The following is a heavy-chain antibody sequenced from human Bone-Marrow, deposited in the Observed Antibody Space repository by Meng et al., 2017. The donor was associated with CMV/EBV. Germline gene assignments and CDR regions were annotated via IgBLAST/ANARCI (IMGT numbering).Heavy chain of an antibody. CDR3: ARDPLIDYYASGSYTFDY. Sequence: SLKISCAAAGSTFSNAWMSWVRQAPGKGLEWVALISYDESNKYYADSVKGRFTISRDNSKNMLYLQMNSLRAEDTAVFYCARDPLIDYYASGSYTFDYWGQGTLVTFSS. CDR1: GSTFSNAW. CDR2: ISYDESNK. J-gene: IGHJ4*02. V-gene: IGHV3-30*03. D-gene: IGHD3-10*01.